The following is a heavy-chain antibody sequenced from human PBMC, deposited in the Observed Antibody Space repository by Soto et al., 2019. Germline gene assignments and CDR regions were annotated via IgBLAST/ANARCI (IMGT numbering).Heavy chain of an antibody. V-gene: IGHV4-59*01. Sequence: KPSETLSLTCTVSGGSISSYYWSWIRQPPGKGLEWIGYIYYSGSTNYNPSLKSRVTISVDTSKNQFSLKLSSVTAADTAVYYCASAYYDILTGSAAFDIWGQGTMVTVSS. D-gene: IGHD3-9*01. CDR1: GGSISSYY. CDR3: ASAYYDILTGSAAFDI. CDR2: IYYSGST. J-gene: IGHJ3*02.